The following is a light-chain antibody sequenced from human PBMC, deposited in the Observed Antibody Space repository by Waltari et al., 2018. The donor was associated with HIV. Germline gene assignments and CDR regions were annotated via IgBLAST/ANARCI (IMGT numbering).Light chain of an antibody. CDR3: NSRDSSVNPLQVI. CDR2: ARN. J-gene: IGLJ2*01. Sequence: SSELTQDPAVSVALGQTVKITCQGDSLRSYYASWYQQKPGQAPVLVSNARNNRPSGIPDRFSGSSSGDTASLTITGAQAEDEAAYYCNSRDSSVNPLQVIFGGGTYVTVL. CDR1: SLRSYY. V-gene: IGLV3-19*01.